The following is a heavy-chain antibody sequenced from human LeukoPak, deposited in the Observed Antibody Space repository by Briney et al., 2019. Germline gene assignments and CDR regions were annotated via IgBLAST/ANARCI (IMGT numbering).Heavy chain of an antibody. CDR1: GFTFDDYA. V-gene: IGHV3-23*01. D-gene: IGHD1-26*01. CDR2: ISSGGVST. Sequence: GGSLRLSCAASGFTFDDYAMHWVRQAPGKGLEWVSGISSGGVSTYYADSVKGRFSISRDNSKNTLYLQMNSLRAEDTAAYYCAKEPYSGSQLLDYWGQGTLVTVSS. CDR3: AKEPYSGSQLLDY. J-gene: IGHJ4*02.